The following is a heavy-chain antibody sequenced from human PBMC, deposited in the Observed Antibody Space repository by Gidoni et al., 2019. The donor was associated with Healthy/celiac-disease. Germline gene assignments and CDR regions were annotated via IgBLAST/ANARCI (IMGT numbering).Heavy chain of an antibody. Sequence: EVQPVESGGALLQPGRSLSLSCAASGFTSADYAMHWVRQGPGRGLEWVSGIRWNSGSIGYADSVKGRFTITRDNAKNSLYLQMNSLRAEDTAVYDCAKCLNYYDAPDYWGKGTLVTVSS. CDR1: GFTSADYA. D-gene: IGHD3-22*01. CDR2: IRWNSGSI. V-gene: IGHV3-9*02. CDR3: AKCLNYYDAPDY. J-gene: IGHJ4*02.